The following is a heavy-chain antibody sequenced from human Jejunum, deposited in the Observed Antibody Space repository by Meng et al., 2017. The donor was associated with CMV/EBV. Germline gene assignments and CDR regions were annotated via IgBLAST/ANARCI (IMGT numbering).Heavy chain of an antibody. V-gene: IGHV5-51*01. CDR3: ARGFAFTNYFDS. CDR1: GYIFTPSW. CDR2: INPDDSAT. Sequence: GSGYIFTPSWTGCLRQMPGKGLEWMAMINPDDSATKYSPSFQGQVTISVDKSISTAYPQWSSLKASDTAMYYCARGFAFTNYFDSWGQGTRVTVSS. D-gene: IGHD3-10*01. J-gene: IGHJ5*01.